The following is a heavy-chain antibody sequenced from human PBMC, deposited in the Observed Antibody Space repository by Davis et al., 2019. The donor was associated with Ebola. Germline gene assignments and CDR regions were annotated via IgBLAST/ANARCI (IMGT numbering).Heavy chain of an antibody. V-gene: IGHV1-18*01. J-gene: IGHJ4*02. CDR2: ISAYNGNT. CDR3: ARYRGMVTEYYFDY. Sequence: AASVKVSCKASGYTFTSYGISWVRQAPGQGLEWMGWISAYNGNTNYAQKLQGRVTMTTDTSTSTAYMELRSLRSDDTAVYYCARYRGMVTEYYFDYWGQGTLVTVSS. CDR1: GYTFTSYG. D-gene: IGHD4-23*01.